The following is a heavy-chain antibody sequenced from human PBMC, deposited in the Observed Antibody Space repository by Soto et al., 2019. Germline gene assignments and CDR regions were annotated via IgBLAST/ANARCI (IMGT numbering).Heavy chain of an antibody. CDR1: GFTFSSYW. D-gene: IGHD3-16*02. J-gene: IGHJ4*02. V-gene: IGHV3-7*05. Sequence: EVQLVESGGGLVQPGGSLRLSCAASGFTFSSYWMSWVRQAPGKGLEWVANIKQDGSEKYYVDSVKGRFTISRDNAKNSLYLQMNRLRAEDTAVYYCARYMITFGGVIVEYYFDYWGQGTLVTVSS. CDR3: ARYMITFGGVIVEYYFDY. CDR2: IKQDGSEK.